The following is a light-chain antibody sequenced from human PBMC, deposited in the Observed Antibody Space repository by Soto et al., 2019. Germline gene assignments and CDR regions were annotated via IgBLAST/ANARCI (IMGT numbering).Light chain of an antibody. CDR2: EVS. V-gene: IGLV2-8*01. CDR3: SSSAGRSKRV. J-gene: IGLJ3*02. Sequence: QSALTQPPSASGSPGQSVTISCTGTSSDVGGYNYVSWYQQHPGKAPKLMIYEVSKRPSGVPDRFSGSKSGNRASLTVSGLQADDEADYYCSSSAGRSKRVFGGGTKLTVL. CDR1: SSDVGGYNY.